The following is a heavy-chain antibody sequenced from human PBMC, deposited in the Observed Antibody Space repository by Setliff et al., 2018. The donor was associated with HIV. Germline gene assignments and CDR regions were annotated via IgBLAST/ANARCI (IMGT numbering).Heavy chain of an antibody. V-gene: IGHV4-61*02. CDR2: IYTSGST. D-gene: IGHD6-19*01. Sequence: SETLSLTCTVSGGSINSGSYYWSWIRQPAGKGLEWIGRIYTSGSTNYNPSLKSRVTISVDTSKNQFSLKLSSVTAADTAVYYCAREVGHRSGYYRGSFDYWGQGTLVTVSS. J-gene: IGHJ4*02. CDR1: GGSINSGSYY. CDR3: AREVGHRSGYYRGSFDY.